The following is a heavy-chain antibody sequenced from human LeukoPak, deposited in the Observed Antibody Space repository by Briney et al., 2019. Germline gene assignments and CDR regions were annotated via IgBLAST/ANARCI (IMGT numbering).Heavy chain of an antibody. CDR3: ARGLRREQQLLRAFDY. J-gene: IGHJ4*02. D-gene: IGHD6-13*01. CDR2: MNPNSGNT. CDR1: GYTFTNYD. Sequence: GAPVRASCKASGYTFTNYDINWVRQASGQGLEWMGWMNPNSGNTGSAQKFQGRVTMTSNTSISTAYMELSSLRSEDTAVYYCARGLRREQQLLRAFDYWGQGTPVTVSS. V-gene: IGHV1-8*01.